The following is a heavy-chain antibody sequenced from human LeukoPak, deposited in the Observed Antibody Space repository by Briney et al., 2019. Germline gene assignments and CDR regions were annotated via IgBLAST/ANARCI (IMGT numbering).Heavy chain of an antibody. V-gene: IGHV1-2*02. D-gene: IGHD3-22*01. CDR3: ARISRDSSGYYYVDY. Sequence: GASVKVSCKASGYTFTSYGISWVRQAPGQGLEWMGWINPNSGGTNYAQKFQGRVTMTRDTSISTAYMELSRLRSDDTAVYYCARISRDSSGYYYVDYWGQGTLVTVSS. CDR2: INPNSGGT. J-gene: IGHJ4*02. CDR1: GYTFTSYG.